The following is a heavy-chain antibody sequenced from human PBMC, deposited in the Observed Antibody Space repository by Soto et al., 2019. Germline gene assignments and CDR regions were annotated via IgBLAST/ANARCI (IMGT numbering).Heavy chain of an antibody. V-gene: IGHV1-2*04. CDR3: VIQRSGVVY. CDR2: INPNNGDT. D-gene: IGHD2-15*01. Sequence: QVHLVQSGAEVQKPGASVRVSCKASGYSFTGNSMHWVRQAPGQGREWMGWINPNNGDTKYAQRFRGWVTMTGDTSVSTAYRDLNRLKSDDTAVYYGVIQRSGVVYWGQGTLVTVAS. CDR1: GYSFTGNS. J-gene: IGHJ4*02.